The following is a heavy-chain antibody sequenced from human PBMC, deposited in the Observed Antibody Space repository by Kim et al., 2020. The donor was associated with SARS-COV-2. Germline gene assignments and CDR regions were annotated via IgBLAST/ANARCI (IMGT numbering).Heavy chain of an antibody. D-gene: IGHD2-2*01. CDR2: ISYSGNS. CDR3: ARGQPLDY. J-gene: IGHJ4*02. CDR1: AGSIRSGGKF. Sequence: SETLSLTCSVSAGSIRSGGKFWTWIRQHPAKGLEWIGYISYSGNSHYSPSLRSRISISLQTSENQFSLELTSLTAADTAVYFCARGQPLDYWGQGILVTVSS. V-gene: IGHV4-31*03.